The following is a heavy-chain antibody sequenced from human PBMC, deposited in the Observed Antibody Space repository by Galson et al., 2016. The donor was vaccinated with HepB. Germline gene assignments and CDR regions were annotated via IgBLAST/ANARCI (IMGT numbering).Heavy chain of an antibody. Sequence: SLRLSCAASEFTVSNSYMSWVRQAPGKGLEWLSLIYRDGTTFYADSVKRRFTISRDSTKNKLYLQLNSLGVEDTAEYYCAQDQLDYWGQGTLVTVSS. V-gene: IGHV3-53*01. CDR3: AQDQLDY. CDR2: IYRDGTT. J-gene: IGHJ4*02. CDR1: EFTVSNSY.